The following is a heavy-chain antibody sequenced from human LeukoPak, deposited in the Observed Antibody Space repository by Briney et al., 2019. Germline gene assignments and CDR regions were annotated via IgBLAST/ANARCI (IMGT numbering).Heavy chain of an antibody. D-gene: IGHD1-26*01. CDR1: GFTFTSSA. Sequence: ASVKVSCKASGFTFTSSAMQWVRQARGQRLEWIGWIVVGSGNTNYAQKFQERVTITRDMSTSTAYMELSSLRSEDTAVYYCARDQFGGATAFDYWGQGTLVTVSS. CDR2: IVVGSGNT. V-gene: IGHV1-58*02. CDR3: ARDQFGGATAFDY. J-gene: IGHJ4*02.